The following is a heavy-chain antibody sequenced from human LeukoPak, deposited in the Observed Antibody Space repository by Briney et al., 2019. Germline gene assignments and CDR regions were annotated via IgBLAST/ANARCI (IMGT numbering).Heavy chain of an antibody. CDR3: ARAPYANYVKLDC. J-gene: IGHJ4*02. CDR2: IRSKAFGRTT. D-gene: IGHD4/OR15-4a*01. CDR1: GFTFGDYA. Sequence: PGRSLRLSCTTSGFTFGDYAMSWVSPAPGSERERVSFIRSKAFGRTTECAASVRGRFPISRDDTKSIAYLQMNSLEAEDTAVYYCARAPYANYVKLDCWGQGTLVTVSS. V-gene: IGHV3-49*04.